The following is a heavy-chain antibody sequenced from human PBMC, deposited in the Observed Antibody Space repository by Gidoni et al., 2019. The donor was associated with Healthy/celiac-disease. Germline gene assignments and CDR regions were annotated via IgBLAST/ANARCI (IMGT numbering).Heavy chain of an antibody. V-gene: IGHV3-7*03. Sequence: EVQLVESGGGLVQPGGSLRLSCAASGFTFSSYLMSWVRQAPGKGLEWVANIKQDGSEKYYVDSVKGRFTISRDNAKNSLYLQMNSLRAEDTAVYYCAREGTYSSSWYSYYYGMDVWGQGTTVTVSS. CDR3: AREGTYSSSWYSYYYGMDV. J-gene: IGHJ6*02. CDR2: IKQDGSEK. CDR1: GFTFSSYL. D-gene: IGHD6-13*01.